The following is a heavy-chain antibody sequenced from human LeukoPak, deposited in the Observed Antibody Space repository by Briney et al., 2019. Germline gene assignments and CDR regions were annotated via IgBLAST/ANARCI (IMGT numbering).Heavy chain of an antibody. V-gene: IGHV3-21*01. CDR2: ISITSSYI. Sequence: PGGSLRLSCAASGFTFSSYGLNWVRQAPGKGLEWVSSISITSSYIYYADSVKGQFTISRDNAKNSLYLQMNSLRAEDTAVYYCAREGEYCSGGSCADFDYWGQGTLVTVSS. D-gene: IGHD2-15*01. J-gene: IGHJ4*02. CDR3: AREGEYCSGGSCADFDY. CDR1: GFTFSSYG.